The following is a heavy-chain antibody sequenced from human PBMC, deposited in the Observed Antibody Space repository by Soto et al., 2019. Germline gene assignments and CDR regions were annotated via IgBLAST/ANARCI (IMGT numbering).Heavy chain of an antibody. J-gene: IGHJ3*02. CDR2: INAGNGNT. D-gene: IGHD3-10*01. CDR1: GYTFTSYA. Sequence: QVQLVQSGAEVKKPGASVKVSCKASGYTFTSYAMHWVRQAPGQRLEWMGWINAGNGNTKYSQNFQGRVTITRDTSASKAYMELSSLRSEDTAVYYCARGLTMVRGVILDAFDIWGQGTMVTVSS. CDR3: ARGLTMVRGVILDAFDI. V-gene: IGHV1-3*01.